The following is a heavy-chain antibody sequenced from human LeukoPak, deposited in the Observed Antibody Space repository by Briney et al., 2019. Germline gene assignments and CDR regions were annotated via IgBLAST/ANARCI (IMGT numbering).Heavy chain of an antibody. CDR1: GYTFTGYY. CDR2: INPNSGGT. CDR3: AYKNFDQ. V-gene: IGHV1-2*02. Sequence: ASVRVSFKASGYTFTGYYMHWVRQAPGQGFEWTGWINPNSGGTYCAQKFQGRVTLTRDTSISTAYMELSRLTSDDTAVYYCAYKNFDQWGQGTLVTVSS. J-gene: IGHJ4*02. D-gene: IGHD1-1*01.